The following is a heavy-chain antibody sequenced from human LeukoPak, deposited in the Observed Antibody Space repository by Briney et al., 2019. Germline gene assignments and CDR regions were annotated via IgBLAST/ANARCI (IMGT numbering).Heavy chain of an antibody. CDR1: RFTFSTYW. D-gene: IGHD2-2*02. Sequence: PGGSLRLSCAASRFTFSTYWMSWVRQAPGKGLEWVANIKQDGSEKYYVNSVKGRFTISRVNAKNSLYLQMNSLRAEDTAVYYCASQYCSSRTCYTDAFDIWGQGTMVTVSS. CDR3: ASQYCSSRTCYTDAFDI. CDR2: IKQDGSEK. J-gene: IGHJ3*02. V-gene: IGHV3-7*01.